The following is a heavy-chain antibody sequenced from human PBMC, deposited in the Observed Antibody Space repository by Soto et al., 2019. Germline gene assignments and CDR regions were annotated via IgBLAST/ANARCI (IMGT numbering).Heavy chain of an antibody. V-gene: IGHV1-69*13. D-gene: IGHD3-22*01. CDR2: IIPIFGTA. Sequence: ASVKVSCKASGGTFSSYAISWVRQAPGQGLEWMGGIIPIFGTANYAQKFQGRVTITADESTSTAYMELSSLRSEDTAVYYCARSITMIVVVFDYGMDVWGPGTTVTVSS. CDR1: GGTFSSYA. J-gene: IGHJ6*02. CDR3: ARSITMIVVVFDYGMDV.